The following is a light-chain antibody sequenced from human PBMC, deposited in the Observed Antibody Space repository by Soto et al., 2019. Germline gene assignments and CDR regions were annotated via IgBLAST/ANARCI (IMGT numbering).Light chain of an antibody. J-gene: IGKJ5*01. CDR2: DAF. V-gene: IGKV3-11*01. CDR1: QSVGSS. Sequence: EIVLTQSPATLSLSPGDRATLSCRANQSVGSSLAWIRQRPGQAPSLVIYDAFNRASGNPARFSGSGSGTDFTLTISSLESADFATYYCQQRSTWPMTFGQGTRLEI. CDR3: QQRSTWPMT.